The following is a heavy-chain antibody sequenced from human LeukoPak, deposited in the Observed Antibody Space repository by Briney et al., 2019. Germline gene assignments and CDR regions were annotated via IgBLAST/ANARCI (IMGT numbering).Heavy chain of an antibody. CDR1: GGTFSSYA. CDR2: IIPTLGIA. J-gene: IGHJ4*02. V-gene: IGHV1-69*04. D-gene: IGHD1-26*01. Sequence: GSSVKVSCKASGGTFSSYAISWVRQAPRQGLEWMGRIIPTLGIANYAQKFQGRVTITADKSTSTAYMELSSLRSEDTAVYYCAREDKHQSLIVGATTGYFDYWGQGTLVTVSS. CDR3: AREDKHQSLIVGATTGYFDY.